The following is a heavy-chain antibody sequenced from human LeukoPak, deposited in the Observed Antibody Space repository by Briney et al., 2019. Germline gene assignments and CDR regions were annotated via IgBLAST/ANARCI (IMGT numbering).Heavy chain of an antibody. CDR1: GGSISSGGYY. Sequence: SQTLSLTCTVSGGSISSGGYYWSWIRQHPGKGLEWIGYIYYSGSTYYNPSLKSRVTISVDTSKNQFSLKLSSVTAADTAVYYCARGGPAAVYRAFDYWGQGTLVTVSS. CDR3: ARGGPAAVYRAFDY. CDR2: IYYSGST. J-gene: IGHJ4*02. V-gene: IGHV4-31*03. D-gene: IGHD2-2*01.